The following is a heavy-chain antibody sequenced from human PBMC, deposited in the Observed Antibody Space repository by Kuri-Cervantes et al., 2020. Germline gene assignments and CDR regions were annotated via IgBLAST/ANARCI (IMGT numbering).Heavy chain of an antibody. CDR3: ARDSQQLVRAFDI. CDR2: ISYDGSNK. Sequence: GGSLRLSCAASGFTFSSYAMHWVRQAPGKGLEWVAVISYDGSNKYYADSVKGRFTISRDNSKNTLYLQMNGLRAEDTAVYYCARDSQQLVRAFDIWGQGTMVTVSS. V-gene: IGHV3-30*14. CDR1: GFTFSSYA. J-gene: IGHJ3*02. D-gene: IGHD6-13*01.